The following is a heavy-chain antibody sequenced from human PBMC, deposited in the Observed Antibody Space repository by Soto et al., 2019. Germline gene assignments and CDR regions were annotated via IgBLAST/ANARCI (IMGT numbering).Heavy chain of an antibody. CDR3: AKMNDYGDYATDY. CDR2: ISGSGGNT. D-gene: IGHD4-17*01. J-gene: IGHJ4*02. Sequence: PGGSLRLSCAASGFTFSSYGMNWVRQAPGKGLEWVSGISGSGGNTYYADSVKGRFTISRDNSRNTLYLQMNSLRAEDTAVYYCAKMNDYGDYATDYWGQGTLVTVS. CDR1: GFTFSSYG. V-gene: IGHV3-23*01.